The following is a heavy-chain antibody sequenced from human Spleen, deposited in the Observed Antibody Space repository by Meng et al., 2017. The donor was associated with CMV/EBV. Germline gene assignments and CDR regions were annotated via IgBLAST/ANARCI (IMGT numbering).Heavy chain of an antibody. V-gene: IGHV5-51*01. CDR2: IYPGDSDT. CDR3: ARRRSGNSNGYYFDY. CDR1: GYSFSTYW. Sequence: GESLKISCKGSGYSFSTYWIGWVRQMPGKGLEWMGIIYPGDSDTRYRPSFQGQVTISADKSITTAYLLWSSLKASDTAMYYCARRRSGNSNGYYFDYWGQGTLVTVSS. D-gene: IGHD1-26*01. J-gene: IGHJ4*02.